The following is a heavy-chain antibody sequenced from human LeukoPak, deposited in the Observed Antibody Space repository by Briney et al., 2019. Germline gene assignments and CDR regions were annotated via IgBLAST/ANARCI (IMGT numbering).Heavy chain of an antibody. D-gene: IGHD1-26*01. J-gene: IGHJ4*02. V-gene: IGHV3-23*01. Sequence: GGSLRLSCAASGFTFSNYGMNWVCQAPGKGLEWVSVISGNSDTTYYADSVKGRFTISRDNSKNTLYLQMNSLRVEDTAVYYCAKEGIKESPREFDYWGQGSLVTVSS. CDR2: ISGNSDTT. CDR3: AKEGIKESPREFDY. CDR1: GFTFSNYG.